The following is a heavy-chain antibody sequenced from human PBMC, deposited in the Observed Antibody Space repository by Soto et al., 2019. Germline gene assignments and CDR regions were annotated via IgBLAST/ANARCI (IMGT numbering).Heavy chain of an antibody. CDR2: INHSGST. D-gene: IGHD1-7*01. V-gene: IGHV4-34*01. J-gene: IGHJ4*02. Sequence: SETLSLTCAVYGGSFSGYHWSWIRQPPGKGLEWIGEINHSGSTNYNPSLKSRVTISVDTSKNQFSLKLSSVTAADTAVYYCARGGITGTTNYFDYWGQGXLVTVSS. CDR3: ARGGITGTTNYFDY. CDR1: GGSFSGYH.